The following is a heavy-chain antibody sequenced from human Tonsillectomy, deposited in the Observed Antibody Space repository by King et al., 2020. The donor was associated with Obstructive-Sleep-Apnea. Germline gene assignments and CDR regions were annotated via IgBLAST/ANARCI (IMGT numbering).Heavy chain of an antibody. CDR1: GFTFDDYA. J-gene: IGHJ3*02. V-gene: IGHV3-9*01. CDR3: VKDRAGGVPDAFDI. CDR2: INWNSGNI. Sequence: VQLVESGGGLVQPGRSLRLSCAASGFTFDDYAMHWVRQAPGKGLEWVSGINWNSGNIGYADSVKDRFIISRDNAKNSLYLQMNSLRAEDTALYYCVKDRAGGVPDAFDIWGQGTMVTVSS. D-gene: IGHD3-16*01.